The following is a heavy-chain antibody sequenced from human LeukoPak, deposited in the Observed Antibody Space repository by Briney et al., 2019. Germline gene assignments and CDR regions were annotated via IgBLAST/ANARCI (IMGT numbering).Heavy chain of an antibody. D-gene: IGHD5-18*01. CDR3: ARDIYSYGYGDDYAMDV. CDR1: GFTFSIYA. Sequence: GGSLRLSCAASGFTFSIYALHWVRQAPGKGLDWVAVISYDGGNKFYADSVKGRFTISRDNSKNTQYLQMNSLRTEDTAVYYCARDIYSYGYGDDYAMDVWGQGTTVTVSS. V-gene: IGHV3-30-3*01. J-gene: IGHJ6*02. CDR2: ISYDGGNK.